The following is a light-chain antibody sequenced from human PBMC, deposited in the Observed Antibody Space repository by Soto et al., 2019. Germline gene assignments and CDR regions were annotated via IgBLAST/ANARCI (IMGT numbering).Light chain of an antibody. CDR3: QQCYSSPRT. Sequence: DIQMTQSPSTLSAGVGARVTITCRASQRISTYLNWYQQKPGKAPTLLIYAASSLQSGVPSRFSGCGSGTDFTLTINTLQPEDFATYFCQQCYSSPRTFGQGTKVEIK. J-gene: IGKJ1*01. CDR2: AAS. V-gene: IGKV1-39*01. CDR1: QRISTY.